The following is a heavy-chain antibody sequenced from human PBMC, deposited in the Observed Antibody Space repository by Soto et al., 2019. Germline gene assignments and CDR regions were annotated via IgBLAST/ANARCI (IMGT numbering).Heavy chain of an antibody. V-gene: IGHV2-5*01. CDR2: IYWNDDK. D-gene: IGHD3-3*01. CDR1: GFSLSTSGVA. Sequence: QITLKESGPTLVKPTQTLTLTCTFSGFSLSTSGVAVSWIRQPPGKALEWLALIYWNDDKRYSPSLKNRLTITKDTSKNHVVLRMTNMDPVDTATYYCSHNGVKGSLYYFDSWGQGTLVTVSS. J-gene: IGHJ4*02. CDR3: SHNGVKGSLYYFDS.